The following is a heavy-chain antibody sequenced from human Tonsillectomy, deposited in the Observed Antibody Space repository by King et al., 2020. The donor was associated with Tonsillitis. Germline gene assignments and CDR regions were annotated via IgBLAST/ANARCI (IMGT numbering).Heavy chain of an antibody. CDR2: IRIKAHGGTT. CDR1: GFTFYDYT. J-gene: IGHJ6*01. D-gene: IGHD3-3*01. Sequence: VQLVESGGGLVQPGRSLRLSCTASGFTFYDYTMRWFRQAPGKGLEWVGFIRIKAHGGTTEYAASVKGRFIISRDDSKSIAYLQMNSLKTEDTAVYYCTRESFYDFWSGLDV. V-gene: IGHV3-49*03. CDR3: TRESFYDFWSGLDV.